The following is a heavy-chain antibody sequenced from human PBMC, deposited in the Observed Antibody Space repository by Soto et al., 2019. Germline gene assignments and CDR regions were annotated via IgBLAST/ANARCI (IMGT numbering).Heavy chain of an antibody. CDR3: ARKDSGYADYMDV. J-gene: IGHJ6*03. D-gene: IGHD5-12*01. CDR1: GGSISSGGYY. Sequence: QVQLQESGPGLVKPSQTLSLTCTVSGGSISSGGYYWSWIRQHPGKGLEWIGYIYYSGSTYYNPSLKSRVTMSVDTSENQFSLRLSSGTAADTAVYYCARKDSGYADYMDVWGKGTTVTVSS. CDR2: IYYSGST. V-gene: IGHV4-31*03.